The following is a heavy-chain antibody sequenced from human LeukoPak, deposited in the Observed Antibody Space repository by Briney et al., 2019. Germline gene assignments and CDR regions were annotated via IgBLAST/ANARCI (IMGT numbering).Heavy chain of an antibody. Sequence: PGGSLRLSCAASGFTFSSYAMSWVRQAPWKGLEWVSAISGSGGSTYYADSVKGRFTISRDNSKNTLYLQMNSLRAEDTAVYYCAKAYCSGGSCYNWYFDLWGRGTLVTVSS. CDR3: AKAYCSGGSCYNWYFDL. CDR2: ISGSGGST. J-gene: IGHJ2*01. D-gene: IGHD2-15*01. CDR1: GFTFSSYA. V-gene: IGHV3-23*01.